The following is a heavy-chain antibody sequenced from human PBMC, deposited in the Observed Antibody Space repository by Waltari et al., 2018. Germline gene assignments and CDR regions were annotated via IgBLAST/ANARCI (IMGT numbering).Heavy chain of an antibody. V-gene: IGHV5-51*01. D-gene: IGHD6-6*01. CDR2: IYPYDSKT. CDR1: GYSFPSYW. J-gene: IGHJ6*03. Sequence: EVQLVQSGAELKKPGESLKISCAGYGYSFPSYWIVWVRQMPGKGLEWMGIIYPYDSKTRYSPSFKGQVTISADKSINTAYLQWSSLKASDTAIYYCARHGGSSSPYYYYYMDVWGKGTTVTVSS. CDR3: ARHGGSSSPYYYYYMDV.